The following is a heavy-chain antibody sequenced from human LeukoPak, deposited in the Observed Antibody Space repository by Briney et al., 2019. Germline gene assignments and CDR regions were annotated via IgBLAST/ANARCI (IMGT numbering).Heavy chain of an antibody. V-gene: IGHV3-7*03. D-gene: IGHD2-15*01. CDR2: INQDGTEK. J-gene: IGHJ3*02. CDR1: GFTFSTYF. Sequence: PGGSLRLSCAASGFTFSTYFLTWVRQAPGKGLEWVANINQDGTEKHYVDFVKGRFTISRDNAKSSLYLQMNSLRAEDTAVYYCARDAPKGGAFDIWGQGTMVTVSS. CDR3: ARDAPKGGAFDI.